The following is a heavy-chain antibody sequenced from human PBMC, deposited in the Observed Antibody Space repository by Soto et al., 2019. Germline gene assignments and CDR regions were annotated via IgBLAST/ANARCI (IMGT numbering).Heavy chain of an antibody. J-gene: IGHJ4*02. V-gene: IGHV4-34*02. D-gene: IGHD6-19*01. CDR3: ARAGFSNGFYGTFDY. CDR2: INHRGSS. CDR1: GGSFNSYY. Sequence: QVQLQQWGAGLLKPSETLSLTCAVDGGSFNSYYWSCIRQPPGKGLEWIAEINHRGSSNRNPALESRITISVDTSKNQFSLELHSVTAADTAVYYCARAGFSNGFYGTFDYWGQGTLVTVSS.